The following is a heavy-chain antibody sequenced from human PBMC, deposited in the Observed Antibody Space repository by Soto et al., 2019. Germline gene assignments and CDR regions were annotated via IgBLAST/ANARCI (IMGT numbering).Heavy chain of an antibody. J-gene: IGHJ4*02. Sequence: QVHLQESGPGLVKPSGTLSLTCVVSGGSISSRDWWSWVRQSPGKGLEWIGEIYQSGTTNYNPSLTSRVTISIDRTKTQFSLKLTSVTAADTAIYYCARDLEGSGNSYSGDYWGRGTLVTVSS. CDR2: IYQSGTT. D-gene: IGHD3-10*01. CDR1: GGSISSRDW. V-gene: IGHV4-4*02. CDR3: ARDLEGSGNSYSGDY.